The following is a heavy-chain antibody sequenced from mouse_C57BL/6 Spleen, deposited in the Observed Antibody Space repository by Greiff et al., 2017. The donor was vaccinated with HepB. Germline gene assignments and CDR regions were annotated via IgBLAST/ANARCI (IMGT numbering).Heavy chain of an antibody. J-gene: IGHJ2*01. CDR3: AREVDYDFDY. D-gene: IGHD1-1*01. V-gene: IGHV1-82*01. CDR2: IYPGDGDT. Sequence: VQLQQSGPELVKPGASVKISCKASGYAFSSSWMNWVKQRPGKGLEWIGRIYPGDGDTNYNGKFKGKATLTADKSSSTAYMQLSSLTSEDSAVYFCAREVDYDFDYWGQGTTLTVSS. CDR1: GYAFSSSW.